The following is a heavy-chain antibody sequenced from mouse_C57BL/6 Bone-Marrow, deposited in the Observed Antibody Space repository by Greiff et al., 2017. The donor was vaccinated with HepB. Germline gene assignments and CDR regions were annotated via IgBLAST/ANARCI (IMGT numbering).Heavy chain of an antibody. Sequence: VKLQQSGPELVKPGASVKISCKASGYAFSSSWMNWVKQRPGKGLEWIGRIYPGDGDTNYNGKFKGKATLTADKSSSTAYMQLSSLTSEDSAVYFCARNGYYWYFDVWGTGTTVTVSS. CDR2: IYPGDGDT. CDR3: ARNGYYWYFDV. J-gene: IGHJ1*03. V-gene: IGHV1-82*01. D-gene: IGHD2-2*01. CDR1: GYAFSSSW.